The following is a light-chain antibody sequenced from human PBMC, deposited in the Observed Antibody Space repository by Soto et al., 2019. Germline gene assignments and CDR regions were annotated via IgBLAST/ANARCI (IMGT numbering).Light chain of an antibody. CDR2: YDD. J-gene: IGLJ3*02. CDR3: AAWDDSLNGWV. Sequence: QSVLTQPPSVSEAPRQRVTISCSGSSSNIGNNAVNRYQQLPGKAPKLLIYYDDLLPPGVSDRFSGSKSGTSASLAISGLQSEDEADFYCAAWDDSLNGWVFGGGTKLTVL. CDR1: SSNIGNNA. V-gene: IGLV1-36*01.